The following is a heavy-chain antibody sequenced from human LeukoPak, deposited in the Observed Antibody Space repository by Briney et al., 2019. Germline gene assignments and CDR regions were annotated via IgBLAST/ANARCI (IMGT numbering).Heavy chain of an antibody. V-gene: IGHV4-34*01. J-gene: IGHJ5*02. CDR2: INHSGST. D-gene: IGHD2-8*01. CDR1: GGSFSGYY. Sequence: SETLSLTCAVYGGSFSGYYWSWIRQPPGKGLEWIGEINHSGSTNYNPSLKSRVTISVDTSKNQFSLKLGSVTAADTAVYYCARGASKKIVLMVYAKGWFDPWGQGTLVTVSS. CDR3: ARGASKKIVLMVYAKGWFDP.